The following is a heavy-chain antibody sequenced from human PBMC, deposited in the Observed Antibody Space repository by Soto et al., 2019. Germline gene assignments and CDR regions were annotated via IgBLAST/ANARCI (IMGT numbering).Heavy chain of an antibody. J-gene: IGHJ6*02. Sequence: PGGSLRHSCAASGFTFISYSMNWVRQAPGKGLEWVSSISSSSSYIYYADSVKGRFTISRDNAKNSLYLQMNSLRAEDTAVYYCARDGGGDIVATTHALYDFGDYYYYGMDVWGQGTTVTVSS. CDR1: GFTFISYS. D-gene: IGHD5-12*01. CDR2: ISSSSSYI. CDR3: ARDGGGDIVATTHALYDFGDYYYYGMDV. V-gene: IGHV3-21*01.